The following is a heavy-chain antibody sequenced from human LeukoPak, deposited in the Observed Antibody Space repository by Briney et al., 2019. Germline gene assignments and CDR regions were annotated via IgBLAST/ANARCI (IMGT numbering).Heavy chain of an antibody. J-gene: IGHJ4*02. Sequence: SGPTLVKPTHTLTLTCTFSGFSLNTTAVVVGWVRQPPGQALEWLTFIYGNDDKRYSPSLESRLTITKDTSKNQVVLTMTDMDYVDTATYYWVHRTSVTSGDHWGQGTLVTVSS. D-gene: IGHD4-17*01. V-gene: IGHV2-5*01. CDR3: VHRTSVTSGDH. CDR1: GFSLNTTAVV. CDR2: IYGNDDK.